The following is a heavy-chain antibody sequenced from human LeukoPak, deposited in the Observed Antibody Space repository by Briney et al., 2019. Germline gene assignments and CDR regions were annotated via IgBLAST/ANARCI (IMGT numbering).Heavy chain of an antibody. J-gene: IGHJ5*02. D-gene: IGHD6-6*01. Sequence: ASVKVSCKVSGYTLTGYYIHWVRQAPGQGLEWLGWINPNSGGTNYAQKFQGRVTVTRDASISTAYMELSRLRSDDTAVYYCARGNPYSSSSAWFDPWGRGTLVTVSS. CDR1: GYTLTGYY. CDR2: INPNSGGT. V-gene: IGHV1-2*02. CDR3: ARGNPYSSSSAWFDP.